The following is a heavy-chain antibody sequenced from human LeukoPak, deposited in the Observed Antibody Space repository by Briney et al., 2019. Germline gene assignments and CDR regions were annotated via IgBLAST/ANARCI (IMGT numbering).Heavy chain of an antibody. Sequence: GGSLRLSCAASGFTFSSHTMQWVRQAPGKGLEWVAVIWSDGSNKYYADSVKGRFTISRDNSKNTLYLQMNSLRAEDTAVYYCAKDGATVPYYYYYGMDVWGQGTTVTVSS. CDR3: AKDGATVPYYYYYGMDV. J-gene: IGHJ6*01. V-gene: IGHV3-33*06. CDR2: IWSDGSNK. D-gene: IGHD4-11*01. CDR1: GFTFSSHT.